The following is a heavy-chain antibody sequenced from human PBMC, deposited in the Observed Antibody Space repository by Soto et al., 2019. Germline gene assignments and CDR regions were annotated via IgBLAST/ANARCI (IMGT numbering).Heavy chain of an antibody. CDR1: GFTFTRYS. D-gene: IGHD1-26*01. J-gene: IGHJ5*02. CDR3: TKDQDKTGFPSYFDP. V-gene: IGHV3-21*04. Sequence: GGSLRLSCAASGFTFTRYSMNWVRQAPGKGLEWVSSISSTTNYIYYGDSMKGRFTISRDNSKNMLYLEMNTLRAEDTAIYYCTKDQDKTGFPSYFDPWGQGTLVTVSS. CDR2: ISSTTNYI.